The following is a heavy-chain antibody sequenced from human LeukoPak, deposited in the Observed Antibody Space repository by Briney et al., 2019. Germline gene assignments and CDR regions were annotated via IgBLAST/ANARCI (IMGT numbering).Heavy chain of an antibody. D-gene: IGHD1-26*01. J-gene: IGHJ4*02. CDR2: IWYDGSNK. CDR1: GFTFSSYG. Sequence: PGRSLRLSCAASGFTFSSYGMHWVRQAPGKGLEWVAVIWYDGSNKYYADSVKGRFTISRDNSKNTLYLQMNSLRDEDTAVYYCAREWELPKRGVDYWGQGTLVTVSS. CDR3: AREWELPKRGVDY. V-gene: IGHV3-33*01.